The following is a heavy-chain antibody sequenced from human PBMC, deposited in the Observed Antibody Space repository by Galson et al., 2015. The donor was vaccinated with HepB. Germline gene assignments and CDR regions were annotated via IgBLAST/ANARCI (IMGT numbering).Heavy chain of an antibody. J-gene: IGHJ3*02. Sequence: SLRLSCAASGFNFNIYSMNWVRQAPGKGLECVAYIGSGSTPIFYADSVKGRFTISRDNAKKSLYLQMNSLRAEDTAVYYCVRSGAFDIWGQGTTVTVSS. CDR1: GFNFNIYS. CDR3: VRSGAFDI. V-gene: IGHV3-48*01. CDR2: IGSGSTPI.